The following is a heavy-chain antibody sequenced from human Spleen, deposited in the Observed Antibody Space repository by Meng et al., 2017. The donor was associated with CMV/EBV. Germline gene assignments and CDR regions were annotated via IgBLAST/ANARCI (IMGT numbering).Heavy chain of an antibody. CDR3: AKEYGLTIFGVDYYYGMDV. CDR2: ISGSGGST. J-gene: IGHJ6*02. V-gene: IGHV3-23*01. D-gene: IGHD3-3*01. Sequence: GESLKISCAASGFTFSSYAMSWVRQAPGKGLEWVSAISGSGGSTYYADSVKGRFTISRDNSKNTLYLQMNSLRAEDTAVYYCAKEYGLTIFGVDYYYGMDVRGQGTTVTVSS. CDR1: GFTFSSYA.